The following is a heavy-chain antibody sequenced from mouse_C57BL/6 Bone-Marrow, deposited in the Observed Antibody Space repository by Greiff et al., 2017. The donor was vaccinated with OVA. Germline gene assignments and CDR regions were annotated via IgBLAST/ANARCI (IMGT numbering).Heavy chain of an antibody. CDR1: GYTFTNYW. Sequence: QVQLQQSGAELVRPGTSVKMSCKASGYTFTNYWIGWAKQRPGHGLAWIGDIYPGGGYTNSNEKFTGKATLTADKSSNTAYMQCSSLTSEDSAIYYCARYGYYFDYWGQGTTLTVSS. J-gene: IGHJ2*01. D-gene: IGHD1-1*01. CDR3: ARYGYYFDY. CDR2: IYPGGGYT. V-gene: IGHV1-63*01.